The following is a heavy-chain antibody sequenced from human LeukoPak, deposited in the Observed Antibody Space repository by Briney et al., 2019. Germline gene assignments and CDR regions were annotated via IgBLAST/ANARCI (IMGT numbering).Heavy chain of an antibody. CDR1: GDSISSYY. D-gene: IGHD5-18*01. CDR2: MYYSGST. CDR3: ARQWGYSYGHFDN. J-gene: IGHJ4*02. V-gene: IGHV4-39*01. Sequence: SETLSLTCTVSGDSISSYYWSWIRQPPGKGLEYIASMYYSGSTYYNPSLKSRVTISVDTSKNQCSLRLSSVTAADTAVYYCARQWGYSYGHFDNWGQGTLVTVSS.